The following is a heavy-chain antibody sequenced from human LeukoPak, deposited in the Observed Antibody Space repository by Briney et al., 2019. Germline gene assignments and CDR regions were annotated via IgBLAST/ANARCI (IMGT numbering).Heavy chain of an antibody. Sequence: GGSLRLSCAASGFTFSSYSMNWVRQAPGKGLEWVSSISSSSSYIYYADSMKGRFTISRDNAKNSLFLQMNSLRAEDTALYYCTRGIGSIVTLNWFDPWGQGTLVTVSS. V-gene: IGHV3-21*01. CDR3: TRGIGSIVTLNWFDP. D-gene: IGHD4-11*01. J-gene: IGHJ5*02. CDR2: ISSSSSYI. CDR1: GFTFSSYS.